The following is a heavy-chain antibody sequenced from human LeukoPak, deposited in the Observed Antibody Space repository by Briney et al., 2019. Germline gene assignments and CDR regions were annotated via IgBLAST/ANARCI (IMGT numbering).Heavy chain of an antibody. CDR2: NSAYNGNT. Sequence: ASVKVSCKASGYTFTSYGISWVRQAPGQGLEWMGWNSAYNGNTNYAQKLQGRVTMTTDTSTSTAYMELRSLRSDDTAVYYCAITTYCSSTSCYWRRFDPWGQGTLVTVSS. CDR3: AITTYCSSTSCYWRRFDP. J-gene: IGHJ5*02. CDR1: GYTFTSYG. D-gene: IGHD2-2*01. V-gene: IGHV1-18*01.